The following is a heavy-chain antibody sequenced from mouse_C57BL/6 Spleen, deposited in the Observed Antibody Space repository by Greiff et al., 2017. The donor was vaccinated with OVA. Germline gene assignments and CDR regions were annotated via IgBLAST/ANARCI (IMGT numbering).Heavy chain of an antibody. V-gene: IGHV1-64*01. D-gene: IGHD1-1*01. CDR1: GYTFTSYW. CDR2: IHPNSGST. CDR3: ARGDLLRIDWYFDV. Sequence: QVQLQQPGAELVKPGASVKLSCQASGYTFTSYWMHWVKQRPGQGLEWIGMIHPNSGSTNYNEKFKSKATLTVDKSSSTAYMQLSSLTSEDSAVYYCARGDLLRIDWYFDVWGTGTTVTVSS. J-gene: IGHJ1*03.